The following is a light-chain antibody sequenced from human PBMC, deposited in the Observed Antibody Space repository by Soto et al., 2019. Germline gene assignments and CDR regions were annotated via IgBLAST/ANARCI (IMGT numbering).Light chain of an antibody. V-gene: IGLV2-14*03. CDR1: SSDVGGHNF. CDR2: DVN. J-gene: IGLJ1*01. CDR3: TSYTTSSTYV. Sequence: QSALTQPASVSGSPGQSITISCTGTSSDVGGHNFVSWYQHHPGKAPKLIICDVNNRPSGVSNRFSGSKSGNTASLTISGLQAEDEADYYCTSYTTSSTYVFGTGTKLTVL.